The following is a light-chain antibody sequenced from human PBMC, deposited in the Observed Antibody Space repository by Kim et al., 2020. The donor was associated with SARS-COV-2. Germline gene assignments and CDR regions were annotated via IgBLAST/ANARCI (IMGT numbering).Light chain of an antibody. CDR3: QQYNNWPPWT. J-gene: IGKJ1*01. CDR1: QSVSSN. V-gene: IGKV3-15*01. CDR2: CAS. Sequence: APGERAPLSCRASQSVSSNLDWYQQKPGQAPRLLLYCASTRATGIPARFSGSGSGTEFTLTISSLQSEDFAVYYCQQYNNWPPWTFGQGTKVEIK.